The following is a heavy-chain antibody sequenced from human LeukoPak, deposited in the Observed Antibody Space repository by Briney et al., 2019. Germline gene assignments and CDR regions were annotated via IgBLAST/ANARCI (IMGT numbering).Heavy chain of an antibody. CDR1: GFSLSTFGAG. CDR2: IYWNNDK. Sequence: SGPTLVKPTQTLTLTCTFSGFSLSTFGAGVGLIRQPPGKALEWLALIYWNNDKRYSPSLKSRLSITKDTSKNQVVLTLTNMDPVDTATYYCAHREVNYNSKDGHAFDIWGQGTMVTVSS. D-gene: IGHD4-11*01. J-gene: IGHJ3*02. V-gene: IGHV2-5*01. CDR3: AHREVNYNSKDGHAFDI.